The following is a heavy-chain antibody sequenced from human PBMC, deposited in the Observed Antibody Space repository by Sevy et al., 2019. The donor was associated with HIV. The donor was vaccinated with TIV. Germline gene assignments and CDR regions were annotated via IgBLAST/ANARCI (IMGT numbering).Heavy chain of an antibody. CDR2: IKNIHEGGST. V-gene: IGHV3-15*01. CDR1: GFSFSGAW. Sequence: GGSLRLSCAASGFSFSGAWMRWVRQAPGGALEWVGRIKNIHEGGSTEYAAPVKGRFTISSDDSKNRLYLQLSSLKTHDTGGYYCTTDAGMTPLYALQHWGQGTLVTVSS. D-gene: IGHD2-8*01. J-gene: IGHJ1*01. CDR3: TTDAGMTPLYALQH.